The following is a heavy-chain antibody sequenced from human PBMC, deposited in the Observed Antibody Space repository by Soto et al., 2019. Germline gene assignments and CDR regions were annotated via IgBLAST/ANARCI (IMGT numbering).Heavy chain of an antibody. Sequence: PGGSLRLSXVASGFTFSSHEMNWVRQAPGKGLEWVSYISSSGSPIDYADSVRGRFTISRDNAKNSVILQMNSLRVEDTAVYYCVRSWGVYCSSTRCYSPWLDPWGQGTLVTVSS. CDR2: ISSSGSPI. D-gene: IGHD2-2*02. J-gene: IGHJ5*02. CDR1: GFTFSSHE. V-gene: IGHV3-48*03. CDR3: VRSWGVYCSSTRCYSPWLDP.